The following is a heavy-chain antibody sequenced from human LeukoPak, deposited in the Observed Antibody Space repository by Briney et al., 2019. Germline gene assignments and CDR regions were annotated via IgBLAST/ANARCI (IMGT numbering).Heavy chain of an antibody. CDR2: ISSNGRRT. CDR3: VKDRNSGYDSRDY. J-gene: IGHJ4*02. Sequence: GGSLRLSPSDPRFTFSSYAIQSVRLAPGKGLEYVSAISSNGRRTFYADSVKGRFTISRDNSKNTLYLQMSSLRAEEAAVYHCVKDRNSGYDSRDYWGQGTLVTVSS. V-gene: IGHV3-64D*06. D-gene: IGHD5-12*01. CDR1: RFTFSSYA.